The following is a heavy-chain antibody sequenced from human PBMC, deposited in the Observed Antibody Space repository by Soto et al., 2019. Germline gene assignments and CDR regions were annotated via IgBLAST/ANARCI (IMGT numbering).Heavy chain of an antibody. CDR2: IIPIFGGA. CDR1: GVTFSNAA. D-gene: IGHD2-2*02. Sequence: VQVVQSEAEAKKPGSSVKLSCEVSGVTFSNAAFSWVRQAPGQGLEWMGGIIPIFGGAKYAQKFQGRVKNPADELIDFLYMEGTSLTINDKAVFFCARDGQYRQQAIITEYFAMDVWGQGTTVTVS. V-gene: IGHV1-69*01. CDR3: ARDGQYRQQAIITEYFAMDV. J-gene: IGHJ6*02.